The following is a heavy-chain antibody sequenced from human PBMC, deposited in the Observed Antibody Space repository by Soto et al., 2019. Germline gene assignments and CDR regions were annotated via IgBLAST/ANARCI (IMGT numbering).Heavy chain of an antibody. D-gene: IGHD4-17*01. CDR1: GFTFSSYS. CDR2: ISSSSSYK. Sequence: GGSLRLSCAASGFTFSSYSMNWVRQAPGKGLEWVSSISSSSSYKYYADSMKGRFTISRDNAKNSLYLQMNSLRAEDTAVYYCARGRDDYGAPDAFDIWGQGPMVTVSS. CDR3: ARGRDDYGAPDAFDI. J-gene: IGHJ3*02. V-gene: IGHV3-21*01.